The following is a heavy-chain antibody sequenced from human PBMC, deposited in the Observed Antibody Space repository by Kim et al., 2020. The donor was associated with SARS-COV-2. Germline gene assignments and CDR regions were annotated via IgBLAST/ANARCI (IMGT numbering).Heavy chain of an antibody. D-gene: IGHD3-3*01. Sequence: PSLKSRVTISVDTSKNQFSLKLSSVTAADTAVYYCARHGLRFLENNWFDPWGQGTLVTVSS. V-gene: IGHV4-59*08. J-gene: IGHJ5*02. CDR3: ARHGLRFLENNWFDP.